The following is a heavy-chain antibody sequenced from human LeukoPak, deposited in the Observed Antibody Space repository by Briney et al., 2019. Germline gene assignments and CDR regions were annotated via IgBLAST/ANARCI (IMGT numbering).Heavy chain of an antibody. V-gene: IGHV4-34*01. J-gene: IGHJ6*03. CDR3: ARGRAGELAVGYYYYYMDV. D-gene: IGHD3-10*01. CDR2: INHSGST. CDR1: GGSFSGYY. Sequence: SETLSLTCAVYGGSFSGYYWSWIRQPPGKGLEWIGEINHSGSTNYNPSLKSRVTISVDTSKNQFSLKLSSVTAADTAVYYCARGRAGELAVGYYYYYMDVWGKGTTVTVSS.